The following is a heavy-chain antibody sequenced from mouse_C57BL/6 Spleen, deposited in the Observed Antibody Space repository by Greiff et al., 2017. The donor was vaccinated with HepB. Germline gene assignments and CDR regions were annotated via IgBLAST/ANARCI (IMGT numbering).Heavy chain of an antibody. CDR2: IYPGGGYT. Sequence: QVQLQQSGAELVRPGTSVKMSCKASGYTFTNYWIGWAKQRPGHGLEWIGDIYPGGGYTKYNEKFKGKATLTADKSSSTAYMQFSSLTSEDSAIYYCSREYYVSSYHYFDYWGQGTTLTVSS. J-gene: IGHJ2*01. CDR1: GYTFTNYW. CDR3: SREYYVSSYHYFDY. V-gene: IGHV1-63*01. D-gene: IGHD1-1*01.